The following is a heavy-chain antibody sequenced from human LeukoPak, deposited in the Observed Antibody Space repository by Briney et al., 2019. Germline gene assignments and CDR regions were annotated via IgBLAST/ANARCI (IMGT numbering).Heavy chain of an antibody. J-gene: IGHJ4*02. Sequence: PGGSLRLSCAASGFTFSSYGMNWVRQAPGKGLEWVAFTRYDEDNKYYAESVKGRFTISRDNSKNTLYLQMNSLRVEDTAVYCAKDTSTIAVAGTCFDYWGQGTLVTVSS. CDR3: AKDTSTIAVAGTCFDY. V-gene: IGHV3-30*02. D-gene: IGHD6-19*01. CDR2: TRYDEDNK. CDR1: GFTFSSYG.